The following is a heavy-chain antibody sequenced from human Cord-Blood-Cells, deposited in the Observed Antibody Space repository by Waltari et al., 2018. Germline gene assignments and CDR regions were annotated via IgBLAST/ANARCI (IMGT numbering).Heavy chain of an antibody. Sequence: QVQLVQSGAEVKKPGASVKVSCKASGYTFTSYAMHWVRQAPGQRLEWMGWINAGNGNTKYSQKFQGRVTITRDTSASTAYMELSSLRSEDTAVYYCARPYSSNWYFDYWGQGTLVTVSS. V-gene: IGHV1-3*01. CDR3: ARPYSSNWYFDY. D-gene: IGHD6-13*01. CDR2: INAGNGNT. CDR1: GYTFTSYA. J-gene: IGHJ4*02.